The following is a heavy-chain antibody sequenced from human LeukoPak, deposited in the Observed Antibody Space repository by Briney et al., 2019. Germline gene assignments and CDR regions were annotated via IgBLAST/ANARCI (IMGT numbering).Heavy chain of an antibody. J-gene: IGHJ5*02. CDR2: IYYSGST. D-gene: IGHD1-1*01. Sequence: SETLSLTCTVSGGSISSGDYYWSWIRQPPGKGLEWIGYIYYSGSTYYNPSLKSRVTISVDTSKNQFSLKLSSVSAADTAVYYCARHIPRGSKYNWNGGDWFDPWGQGTPVTVSS. CDR1: GGSISSGDYY. V-gene: IGHV4-30-4*01. CDR3: ARHIPRGSKYNWNGGDWFDP.